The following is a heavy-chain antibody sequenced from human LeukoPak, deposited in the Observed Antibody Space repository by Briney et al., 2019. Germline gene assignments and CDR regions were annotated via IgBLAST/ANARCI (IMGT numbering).Heavy chain of an antibody. CDR3: AKDLHSGSYGHLDY. CDR2: ISWNSGSI. D-gene: IGHD1-26*01. V-gene: IGHV3-9*01. J-gene: IGHJ4*02. Sequence: GGSLRLSCAASGFTVSSNYMSWVRQAPGKGLEWVSGISWNSGSIDYADSVKGRFTISRDNAKNSLYQMNSLRAEDTALYYCAKDLHSGSYGHLDYWGQGTLVTVSS. CDR1: GFTVSSNY.